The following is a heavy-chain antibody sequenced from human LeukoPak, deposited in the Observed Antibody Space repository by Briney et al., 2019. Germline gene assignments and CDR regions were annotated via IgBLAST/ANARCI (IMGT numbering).Heavy chain of an antibody. Sequence: PSETLSLTCTVSGGSISSGDYYWSWIRQPPGKGLEWIGYIYYSGSTYYNPSLKSRVTISVDTSKNQFSLKLSSVTAADTAVYYCASEAARRSNDAFDIWGQGTMVTVSS. CDR3: ASEAARRSNDAFDI. CDR2: IYYSGST. CDR1: GGSISSGDYY. D-gene: IGHD6-13*01. J-gene: IGHJ3*02. V-gene: IGHV4-30-4*08.